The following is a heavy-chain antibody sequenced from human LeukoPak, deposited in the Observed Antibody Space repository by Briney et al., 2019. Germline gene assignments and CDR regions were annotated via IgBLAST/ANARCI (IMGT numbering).Heavy chain of an antibody. J-gene: IGHJ4*02. CDR2: IYWDDDK. D-gene: IGHD3-10*01. CDR3: ARYTYYYGSGSYVDY. Sequence: ESGPALVKPTQTLTLTCTFSGFSLSTRGMCVFWIRQPPGKALEWLALIYWDDDKRYSPSLKSRLTITKDTSKNQVVRTMTNMDPVDTATYYCARYTYYYGSGSYVDYWGQGTLVTVSS. V-gene: IGHV2-5*08. CDR1: GFSLSTRGMC.